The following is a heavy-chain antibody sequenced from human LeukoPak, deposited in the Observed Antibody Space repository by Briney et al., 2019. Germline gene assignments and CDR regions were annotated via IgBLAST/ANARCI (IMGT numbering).Heavy chain of an antibody. V-gene: IGHV4-34*01. J-gene: IGHJ4*02. D-gene: IGHD3-16*02. Sequence: SETLSLTCAVYGGSFSGYYWSWIRQPPGKGLEWIGEINHSGSTNYNPSLKSRVTISVDTSKNQFSLKLSSVTAADTAVYYCARAATIKGYVWGSYRYPQGVYFDYWGQGTLVTVSS. CDR2: INHSGST. CDR1: GGSFSGYY. CDR3: ARAATIKGYVWGSYRYPQGVYFDY.